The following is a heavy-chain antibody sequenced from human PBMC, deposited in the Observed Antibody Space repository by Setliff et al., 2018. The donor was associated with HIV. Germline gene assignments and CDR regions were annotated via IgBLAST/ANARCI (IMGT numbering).Heavy chain of an antibody. V-gene: IGHV4-39*01. Sequence: SETLSPTCSVSGDSISSSSYYWGWLRQPPGKGLEWIGSIYYSGSTYYNPSLNSRVTISVDASKNQFSLKLSSVTAADTAVYYCASLPPLYDSSGYYFDYWGQGTLVTVSS. CDR1: GDSISSSSYY. J-gene: IGHJ4*02. D-gene: IGHD3-22*01. CDR2: IYYSGST. CDR3: ASLPPLYDSSGYYFDY.